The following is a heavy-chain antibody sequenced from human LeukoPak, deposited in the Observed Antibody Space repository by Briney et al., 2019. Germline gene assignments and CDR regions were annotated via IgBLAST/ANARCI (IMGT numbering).Heavy chain of an antibody. V-gene: IGHV1-24*01. Sequence: EASVKVSCKVSGYTLTELSMHWVRQAPGKGLEWMGGFDPEDGETIYAQKFQGRVTMTEDTSTDTAYMELSSLRSEDTAVYYCSVTTEGAFDIWGQGTMVTVSS. D-gene: IGHD4-17*01. J-gene: IGHJ3*02. CDR3: SVTTEGAFDI. CDR1: GYTLTELS. CDR2: FDPEDGET.